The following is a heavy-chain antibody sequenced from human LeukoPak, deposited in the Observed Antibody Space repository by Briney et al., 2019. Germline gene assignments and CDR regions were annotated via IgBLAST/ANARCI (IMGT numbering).Heavy chain of an antibody. V-gene: IGHV3-7*01. CDR2: IKQDGSEK. J-gene: IGHJ4*02. CDR1: GFTFSNYW. D-gene: IGHD3-16*01. Sequence: GGSLRLSCAASGFTFSNYWMSWVRQAPGKGLEWVANIKQDGSEKYYVDSVKGRFTISRDNPKNSLYLQMNSLRPEDTAVYYCALWGGGGFDYWGQGTLVTVSS. CDR3: ALWGGGGFDY.